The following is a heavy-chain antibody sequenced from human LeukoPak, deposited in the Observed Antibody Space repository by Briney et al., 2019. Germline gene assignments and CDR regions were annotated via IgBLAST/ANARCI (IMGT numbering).Heavy chain of an antibody. CDR3: TSGCSFPAPLDY. CDR2: IKSKTDGGTT. CDR1: GFTFSNAW. D-gene: IGHD5-18*01. Sequence: GGSLRPSCAASGFTFSNAWMSWVRQAPGKGLEWVGRIKSKTDGGTTDYAAPVKGRFTISRDDSKNTLYLQMNSLKTEDTAVYYCTSGCSFPAPLDYWGQGTLVTVSS. J-gene: IGHJ4*02. V-gene: IGHV3-15*01.